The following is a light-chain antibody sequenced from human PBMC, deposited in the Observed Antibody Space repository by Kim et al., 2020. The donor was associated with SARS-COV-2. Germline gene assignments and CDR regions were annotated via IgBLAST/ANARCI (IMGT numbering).Light chain of an antibody. CDR3: HQYGSSPET. Sequence: ENVLAQSPGTLSLSPGDRATLSCRASQTVFSNFLAWYQQRPGQAPRLLIYGASSRATGIPDRFSGSGSGTDFTLTITRLEPEDFAVYYCHQYGSSPETVGQGTKVDIK. J-gene: IGKJ1*01. V-gene: IGKV3-20*01. CDR1: QTVFSNF. CDR2: GAS.